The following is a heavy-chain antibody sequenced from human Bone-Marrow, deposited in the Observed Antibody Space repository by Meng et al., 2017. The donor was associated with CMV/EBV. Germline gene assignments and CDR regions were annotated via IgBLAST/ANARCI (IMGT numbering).Heavy chain of an antibody. CDR3: ARENGSTDWNYGTHFDY. CDR2: INPSGGST. Sequence: ASVKVSCKASGYTFTSYYMHWVRQAPGQGLEWMGIINPSGGSTSYAQKFQGRVTMTRDTSTSTVYMELSSLRSEDTAVYYCARENGSTDWNYGTHFDYWCQGTLVTVSS. V-gene: IGHV1-46*01. J-gene: IGHJ4*02. D-gene: IGHD1-7*01. CDR1: GYTFTSYY.